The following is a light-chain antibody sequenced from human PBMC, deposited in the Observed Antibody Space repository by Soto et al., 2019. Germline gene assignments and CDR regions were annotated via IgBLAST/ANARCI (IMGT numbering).Light chain of an antibody. CDR2: EVS. CDR3: SSYTSNSTLV. V-gene: IGLV2-14*01. J-gene: IGLJ3*02. CDR1: SSDVGGYNY. Sequence: QSALTQPASVSGSPGQSITISCTGTSSDVGGYNYVSWYQQHPGKVPKLMIYEVSNRPSGVSNRFSGSNSGNTASLTISGLQAEDEADYFCSSYTSNSTLVFGGGTKLTVL.